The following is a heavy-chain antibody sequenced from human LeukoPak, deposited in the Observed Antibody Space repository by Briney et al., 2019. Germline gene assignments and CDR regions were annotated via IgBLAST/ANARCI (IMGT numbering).Heavy chain of an antibody. J-gene: IGHJ5*02. V-gene: IGHV3-74*01. CDR3: ARAARADCTSPTCHSWLAP. CDR2: INSDGSTT. D-gene: IGHD2/OR15-2a*01. Sequence: PGGSLRLSCAASGFTLSNSWIHWVRQAPGKGLVWVSRINSDGSTTTYADSVKGRFTISRDNAKNTLYLQMNSLSAEDTAVYYCARAARADCTSPTCHSWLAPWGQGTQVTVSS. CDR1: GFTLSNSW.